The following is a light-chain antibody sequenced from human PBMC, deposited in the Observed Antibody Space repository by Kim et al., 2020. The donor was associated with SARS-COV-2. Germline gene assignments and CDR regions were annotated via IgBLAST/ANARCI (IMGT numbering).Light chain of an antibody. Sequence: QSALTQPASVSGSPGQSITISCTGTSSDVGGYNYVSWYQQHPGKAPKLMIYDVSKRPSGVSNRFSGSKSGNTASLTISGLQAEDEADYYCSSYTSSSISFGGGTQLTVL. CDR1: SSDVGGYNY. V-gene: IGLV2-14*01. CDR2: DVS. CDR3: SSYTSSSIS. J-gene: IGLJ2*01.